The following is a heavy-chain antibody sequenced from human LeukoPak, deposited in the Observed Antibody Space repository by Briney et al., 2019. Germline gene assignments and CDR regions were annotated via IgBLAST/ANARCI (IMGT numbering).Heavy chain of an antibody. CDR1: GGSISSYY. CDR3: ARGVYIAAAQYGY. Sequence: PSETLSLTCTVSGGSISSYYWSWIRQPPGKGLEWIGYIYYSGTTNYNPSLKSRVTISVDTSKNQFSLKLSSVTAADTAVYYCARGVYIAAAQYGYRRQGTLVTVSS. CDR2: IYYSGTT. D-gene: IGHD6-13*01. J-gene: IGHJ4*02. V-gene: IGHV4-59*01.